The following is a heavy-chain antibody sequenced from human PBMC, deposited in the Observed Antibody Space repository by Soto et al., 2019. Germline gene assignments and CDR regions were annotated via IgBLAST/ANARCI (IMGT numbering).Heavy chain of an antibody. V-gene: IGHV3-48*03. Sequence: GGSLRLSCAASGFTFSTYEMNWVRQAPGKGLEWVSYISSSGTTIYYADSVKGRFTISRDNAKNSLYLQMNSVRAEDTAVYYCATRSGGGGAFDFWGQGTMVTVSS. CDR1: GFTFSTYE. J-gene: IGHJ3*01. CDR2: ISSSGTTI. D-gene: IGHD3-10*01. CDR3: ATRSGGGGAFDF.